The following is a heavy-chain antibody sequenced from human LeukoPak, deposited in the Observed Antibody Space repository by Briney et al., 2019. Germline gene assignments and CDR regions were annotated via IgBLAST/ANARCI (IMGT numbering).Heavy chain of an antibody. V-gene: IGHV4-34*01. CDR1: GGSFSGYY. CDR3: ARRGRYSGSYAMG. CDR2: INHSGST. J-gene: IGHJ4*02. D-gene: IGHD1-26*01. Sequence: PSETLSLTCAVYGGSFSGYYWSWIRQPPGKGLEWIGEINHSGSTNYNPSLKSRVTISVDTSKNQFSLKLSSVTAADTAVYYCARRGRYSGSYAMGWGQGTLVTVSS.